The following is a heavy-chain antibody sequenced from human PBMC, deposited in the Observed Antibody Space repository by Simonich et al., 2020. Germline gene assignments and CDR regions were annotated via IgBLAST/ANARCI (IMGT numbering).Heavy chain of an antibody. CDR1: GGSISSSSYY. J-gene: IGHJ4*02. D-gene: IGHD7-27*01. V-gene: IGHV4-39*01. CDR3: ATQVDKTGEIDY. Sequence: QLQLQESGPGLVKPSETLSLTCTVSGGSISSSSYYWGWIRQPPGKGLEWIGSIYYSDGPYYNPSLKSRVTISVETSKNQFSLKLSSVTAADTAVYYCATQVDKTGEIDYWGQGTLVTVSS. CDR2: IYYSDGP.